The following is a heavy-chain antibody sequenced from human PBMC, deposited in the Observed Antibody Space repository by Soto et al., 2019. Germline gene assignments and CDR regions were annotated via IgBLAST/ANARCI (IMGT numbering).Heavy chain of an antibody. J-gene: IGHJ6*02. CDR1: GYTFTSYD. Sequence: ASVKVSCKASGYTFTSYDINWVRQATGQGLEWMGWMNPNSGNTGYAQKFQGRVTMTRNTSISTACMELSSLRSEDTAVYYCARVLSWASYYDFWSGYYNYYYYGMDVWGQGTTVTVSS. D-gene: IGHD3-3*01. CDR3: ARVLSWASYYDFWSGYYNYYYYGMDV. CDR2: MNPNSGNT. V-gene: IGHV1-8*01.